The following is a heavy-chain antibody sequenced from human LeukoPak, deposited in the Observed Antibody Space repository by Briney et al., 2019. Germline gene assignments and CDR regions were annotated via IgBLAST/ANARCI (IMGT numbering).Heavy chain of an antibody. J-gene: IGHJ5*02. D-gene: IGHD3-10*01. CDR2: ISGYNGNT. V-gene: IGHV1-18*01. CDR3: ARALNMVRGVIRFWFDP. Sequence: ASVKVSCKASGYTFTTYGISWVRQAPGQGLEWMGWISGYNGNTNYAQKFQGRVTMTTDTSTTTAYMELSRLRSDDTAVYYCARALNMVRGVIRFWFDPWGQGTLVTVSS. CDR1: GYTFTTYG.